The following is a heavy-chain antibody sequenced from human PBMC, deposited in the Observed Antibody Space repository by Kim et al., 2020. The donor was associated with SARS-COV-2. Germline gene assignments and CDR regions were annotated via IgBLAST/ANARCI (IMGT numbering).Heavy chain of an antibody. V-gene: IGHV4-39*07. CDR2: IYYSGST. Sequence: SETLSLICTVSGDSIISSNYYWGWIRQPPGKGLEWIGTIYYSGSTYYNPSLKSRVTMSVDTSKNQFSLKLSSVTAADTAVYFCARDYNFNTNFDLWGQGT. J-gene: IGHJ4*02. CDR3: ARDYNFNTNFDL. CDR1: GDSIISSNYY. D-gene: IGHD3-3*01.